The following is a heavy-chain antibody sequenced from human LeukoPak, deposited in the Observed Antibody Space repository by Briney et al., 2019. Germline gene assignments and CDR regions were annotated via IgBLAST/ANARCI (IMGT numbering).Heavy chain of an antibody. V-gene: IGHV1-18*01. D-gene: IGHD1-1*01. CDR3: ARPFNWNDYFDY. CDR1: GYTFTTYN. J-gene: IGHJ4*02. Sequence: ASVKVSCKASGYTFTTYNINWVRQAPGQGLGWMGWISAYSGNTNYAQKVQGRVTMTTDTATSTAYMELRSLTSDDTAVYYCARPFNWNDYFDYWGQGTLVTVSS. CDR2: ISAYSGNT.